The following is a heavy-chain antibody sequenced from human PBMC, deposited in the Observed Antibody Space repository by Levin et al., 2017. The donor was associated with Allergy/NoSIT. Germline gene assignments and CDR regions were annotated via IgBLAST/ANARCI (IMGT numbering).Heavy chain of an antibody. CDR3: TKDDLFARGATYRYSGFDS. Sequence: LSGGSLRLSCAASGFTFSSYALSWVRQAPGKGLEWVSGIVDSGASTYYADSVKGRFTISRDNSKNTLYLQMNSLRAEDTAMYYCTKDDLFARGATYRYSGFDSWGQGTLVTVSS. CDR2: IVDSGAST. CDR1: GFTFSSYA. V-gene: IGHV3-23*01. D-gene: IGHD3-10*01. J-gene: IGHJ4*02.